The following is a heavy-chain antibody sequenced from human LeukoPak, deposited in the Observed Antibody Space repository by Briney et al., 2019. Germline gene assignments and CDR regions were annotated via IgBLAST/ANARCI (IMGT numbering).Heavy chain of an antibody. CDR1: GDSVSSNSAA. CDR3: ARGVVVITHGSMYNWFDP. D-gene: IGHD3-22*01. V-gene: IGHV6-1*01. Sequence: PSQTLSLTCAISGDSVSSNSAAWNWIRQSPSRGLEWLGRTYYRSKWYNDYAVSVKSRITINPDTSKNQFSLQLNSVTPEDTAVYHCARGVVVITHGSMYNWFDPWGQGTLVTVSS. CDR2: TYYRSKWYN. J-gene: IGHJ5*02.